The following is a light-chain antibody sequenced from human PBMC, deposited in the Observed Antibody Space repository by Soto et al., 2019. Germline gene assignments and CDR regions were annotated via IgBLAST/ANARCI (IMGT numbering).Light chain of an antibody. J-gene: IGKJ1*01. CDR2: GAS. Sequence: DIQMTQSPPTLSASVGDRGTITCRASQSIRHYLAWYQQMPGKAPKLLIYGASTLQSGVPSRFSGSGSGTEFTLCISSLQPDDFGTYFCQHHNSYSQTFGQGTKVEI. V-gene: IGKV1-5*01. CDR1: QSIRHY. CDR3: QHHNSYSQT.